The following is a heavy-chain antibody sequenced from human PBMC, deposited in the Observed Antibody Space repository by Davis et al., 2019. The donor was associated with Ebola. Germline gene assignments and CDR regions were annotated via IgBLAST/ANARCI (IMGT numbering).Heavy chain of an antibody. D-gene: IGHD6-19*01. CDR1: GGSFSGYY. CDR2: INHSGST. CDR3: ARQQSSGWYYFDY. Sequence: MPSETLSLTCAVYGGSFSGYYWSWIRQPPGKGLEWIGEINHSGSTNYNPSLKSRVTISVDTSKNQFSLKLSSVTAADTAVYYCARQQSSGWYYFDYWGQGTLVTVSS. J-gene: IGHJ4*02. V-gene: IGHV4-34*01.